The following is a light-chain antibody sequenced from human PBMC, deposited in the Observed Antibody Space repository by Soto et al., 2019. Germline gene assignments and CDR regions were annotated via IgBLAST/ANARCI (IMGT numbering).Light chain of an antibody. CDR2: RNN. CDR1: SSNIGNNY. V-gene: IGLV1-47*01. CDR3: AAWDDSLTVL. Sequence: QLVLTQPPSASGTPGQRVTISCSGSSSNIGNNYVYWYQHLPGTAPKLLIYRNNQRPSGVPDRFSASKSGTSASLAISGLRSEDEANYYCAAWDDSLTVLFGGGTKLTVL. J-gene: IGLJ2*01.